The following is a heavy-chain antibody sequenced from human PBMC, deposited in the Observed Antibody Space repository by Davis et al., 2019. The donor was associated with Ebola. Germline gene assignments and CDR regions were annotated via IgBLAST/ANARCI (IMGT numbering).Heavy chain of an antibody. CDR3: AKDNTIFGVVIIDY. D-gene: IGHD3-3*01. J-gene: IGHJ4*02. CDR1: GFTFSSYS. Sequence: PGGSLRLSCAASGFTFSSYSMNWVRQAPGKGLEWVAFTSSDGSSKYYTDSVKGRFTISRDNSKNTLYLQMNSLRAEDTAVYYCAKDNTIFGVVIIDYWGQGTLVTVSS. CDR2: TSSDGSSK. V-gene: IGHV3-30*18.